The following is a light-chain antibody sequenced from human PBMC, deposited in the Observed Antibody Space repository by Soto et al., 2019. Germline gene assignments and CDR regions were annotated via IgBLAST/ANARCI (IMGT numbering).Light chain of an antibody. CDR1: SSDVGGYNY. CDR3: SSYTSSSTRV. Sequence: QSALTEPASVSGSPGQSITISCTGTSSDVGGYNYVSWYQQHPGKAPKLMIYEVSTRPSGVSNRFSGSKSGNTASLTISGLQADDEADYSCSSYTSSSTRVFGGGTKLTVL. V-gene: IGLV2-14*01. CDR2: EVS. J-gene: IGLJ3*02.